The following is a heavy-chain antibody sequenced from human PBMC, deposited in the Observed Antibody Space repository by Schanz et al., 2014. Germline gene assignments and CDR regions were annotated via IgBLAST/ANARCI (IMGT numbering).Heavy chain of an antibody. CDR1: GFAFSSYG. CDR2: ISGSGGST. V-gene: IGHV3-21*01. Sequence: VQLVDSGGGLVKPGGSLRLSCLASGFAFSSYGMSWVRQAPGKGLEWVSAISGSGGSTYYADSVKGRFTVSRDNAKNSVYLQMNGLRVEDTAVYYCVRERTNYGGNSYFFDHWGQGTLVTVSS. J-gene: IGHJ4*02. D-gene: IGHD2-21*02. CDR3: VRERTNYGGNSYFFDH.